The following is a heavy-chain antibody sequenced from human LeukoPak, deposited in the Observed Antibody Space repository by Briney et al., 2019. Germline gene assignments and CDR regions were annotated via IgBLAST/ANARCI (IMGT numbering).Heavy chain of an antibody. V-gene: IGHV4-59*01. J-gene: IGHJ4*02. D-gene: IGHD2-2*01. CDR3: ARGASGYCSSTSCLDFDY. Sequence: SETLSLTCTVSGGSISSYYWSWIRQPPGRGLELDWVILYSGSTNYNPSLKSRVTISVDTSKNQLSLKLSSVTAADTAVYYCARGASGYCSSTSCLDFDYWGQGTLVTVSS. CDR2: ILYSGST. CDR1: GGSISSYY.